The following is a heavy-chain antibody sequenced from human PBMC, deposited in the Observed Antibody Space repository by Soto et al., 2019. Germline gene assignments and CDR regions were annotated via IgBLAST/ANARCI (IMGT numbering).Heavy chain of an antibody. J-gene: IGHJ1*01. V-gene: IGHV4-39*01. CDR3: ARQENS. D-gene: IGHD1-7*01. Sequence: QLQLQESGPGLVKPSETLSLTCTVSGVSISSSTQYWGWIRQPPGKGLEWIGTIYQSGRTYYNPSFKSRVSISVAPSKNQFSLTLDSVTAADTAVYYCARQENSWGQGTLITVSS. CDR2: IYQSGRT. CDR1: GVSISSSTQY.